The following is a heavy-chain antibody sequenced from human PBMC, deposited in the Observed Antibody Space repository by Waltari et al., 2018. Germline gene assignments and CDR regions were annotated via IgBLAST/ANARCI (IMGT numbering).Heavy chain of an antibody. V-gene: IGHV3-21*06. CDR2: MSKSGRVT. CDR1: GFDFSSFS. J-gene: IGHJ4*02. D-gene: IGHD6-13*01. Sequence: EVHLVESGGGLVKPGGSLRVSCAASGFDFSSFSINWIRQTPGKVLELVSAMSKSGRVTEHADSVKGRFTSARDNANNSVYLQMNSLRVEDTAVYYCNVELAEAGNWGQGTLVTVSP. CDR3: NVELAEAGN.